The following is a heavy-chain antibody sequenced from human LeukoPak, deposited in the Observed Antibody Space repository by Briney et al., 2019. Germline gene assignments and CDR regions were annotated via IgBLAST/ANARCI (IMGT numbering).Heavy chain of an antibody. J-gene: IGHJ6*02. CDR2: IKQDGSEK. Sequence: PGGSLRLSCAASGFTFSTYWMSWVRQAPGKGLEWVANIKQDGSEKYYVDSVKGRFTISRDNVKNSLYLQMNSLRDEDTAVYYCARYFGDPQGMDVWGQGTTVTVSS. CDR1: GFTFSTYW. D-gene: IGHD3-10*01. CDR3: ARYFGDPQGMDV. V-gene: IGHV3-7*01.